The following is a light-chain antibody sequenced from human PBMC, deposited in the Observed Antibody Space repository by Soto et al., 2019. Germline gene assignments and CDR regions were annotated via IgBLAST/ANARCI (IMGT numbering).Light chain of an antibody. J-gene: IGLJ1*01. CDR3: SSYTTTDTYV. V-gene: IGLV2-14*01. CDR2: DVS. Sequence: QSALTQPAPVSGSPGQSITISCTGTTSDVGAYNYVSWFQQYPGKAPKLMIYDVSTRPSGVSYRFSGSKSGNTASLTISGLQAEDEADYYCSSYTTTDTYVFGTGTKLTVL. CDR1: TSDVGAYNY.